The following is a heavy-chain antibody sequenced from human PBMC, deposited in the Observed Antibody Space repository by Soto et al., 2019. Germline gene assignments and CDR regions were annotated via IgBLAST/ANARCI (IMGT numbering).Heavy chain of an antibody. CDR1: GGSISSYY. CDR2: IYYSGST. J-gene: IGHJ5*02. CDR3: ARELFGRSVWFDP. Sequence: SETLSITCTVSGGSISSYYWSWIRQPPGKGLEWIGYIYYSGSTNYNPSLKSRVTISVDTSKNQFSLKLSSVTAADTAVYYCARELFGRSVWFDPWGQGTLVPVSS. V-gene: IGHV4-59*01. D-gene: IGHD3-10*01.